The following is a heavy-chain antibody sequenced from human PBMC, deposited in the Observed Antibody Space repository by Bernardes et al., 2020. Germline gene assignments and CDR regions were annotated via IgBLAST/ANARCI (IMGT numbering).Heavy chain of an antibody. Sequence: GGSLRLSGTASGFTFGGIWMTWVRQAPGKGREGVANKKEDGSKTTYVDSVKGRLTISRDNARNSLFLQMNSLRAEDTAVYYCARDGGYGGSDYWGQGTLVTVSS. D-gene: IGHD5-12*01. CDR3: ARDGGYGGSDY. CDR2: KKEDGSKT. CDR1: GFTFGGIW. J-gene: IGHJ4*02. V-gene: IGHV3-7*01.